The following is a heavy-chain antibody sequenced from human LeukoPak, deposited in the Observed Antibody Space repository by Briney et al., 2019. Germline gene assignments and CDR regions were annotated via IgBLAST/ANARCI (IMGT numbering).Heavy chain of an antibody. J-gene: IGHJ5*02. CDR1: GDSISTYY. Sequence: KPSETLSLTCTVSGDSISTYYWSWIRQPPGKGLEWIGYVYYSGSTNYNPSLKSRVTISIDTSKTQFSLKLSSVTAADTAVYYCARAFTGPDNWWFGPWGQGTLVTVSS. CDR3: ARAFTGPDNWWFGP. D-gene: IGHD1-1*01. CDR2: VYYSGST. V-gene: IGHV4-59*01.